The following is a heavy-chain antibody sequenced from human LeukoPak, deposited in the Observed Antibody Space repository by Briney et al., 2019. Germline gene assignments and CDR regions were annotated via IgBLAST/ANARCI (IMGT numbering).Heavy chain of an antibody. CDR3: ARHAPGAGGPAYFDY. CDR1: GGSISSYY. CDR2: IYYSGTT. V-gene: IGHV4-59*08. Sequence: SETLSLTCTVSGGSISSYYWSWIRQPPGKGLEWIGYIYYSGTTNYNPSLKSRVTISVDMPMNQFSLNLSSVTAADTAVYYCARHAPGAGGPAYFDYWGQGTRVTVSS. D-gene: IGHD6-13*01. J-gene: IGHJ4*02.